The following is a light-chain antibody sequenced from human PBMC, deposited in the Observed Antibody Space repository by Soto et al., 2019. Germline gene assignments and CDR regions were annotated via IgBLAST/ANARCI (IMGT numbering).Light chain of an antibody. CDR2: GAS. V-gene: IGKV3-20*01. CDR3: QQYGISPGT. CDR1: QSVTSNY. J-gene: IGKJ1*01. Sequence: IVLTQSPGTLSLSPGERSTLSWRVSQSVTSNYLAWYQQKPGQAPRLLIFGASIRDTGIPDRFSGSGSGTDFTLTISRLEPGDSAVYYCQQYGISPGTFGQGTKVDI.